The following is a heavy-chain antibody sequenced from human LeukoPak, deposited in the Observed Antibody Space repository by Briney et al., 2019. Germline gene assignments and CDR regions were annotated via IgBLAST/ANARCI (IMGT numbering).Heavy chain of an antibody. V-gene: IGHV1-18*01. CDR1: GYTFTSYG. Sequence: ASVKVSCKASGYTFTSYGISWVRQAPGQGLEWMGWISAYSGNTNYAQKLQGRVTMTTDTSTSTAYMELRSLRSDDTAVYYCARDDQLEPLIYYFDYWGQGTLVTVSS. D-gene: IGHD1-1*01. J-gene: IGHJ4*02. CDR3: ARDDQLEPLIYYFDY. CDR2: ISAYSGNT.